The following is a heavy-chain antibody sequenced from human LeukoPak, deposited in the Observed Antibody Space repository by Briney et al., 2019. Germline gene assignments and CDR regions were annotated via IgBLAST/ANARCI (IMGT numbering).Heavy chain of an antibody. CDR3: ARRKKDGSGSYYYYMDV. CDR1: GFTFSSYG. Sequence: PGRSLRLSCAASGFTFSSYGMHWVRQAPGKGLEWVAVIWYDGSNKYYADSVKGRFTISRDNSKNTLYLQMNSLRAEDTAVYYCARRKKDGSGSYYYYMDVWGKGTTVTVSS. J-gene: IGHJ6*03. CDR2: IWYDGSNK. V-gene: IGHV3-33*01. D-gene: IGHD3-10*01.